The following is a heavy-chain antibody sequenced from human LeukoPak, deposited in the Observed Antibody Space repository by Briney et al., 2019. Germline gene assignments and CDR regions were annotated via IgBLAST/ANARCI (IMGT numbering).Heavy chain of an antibody. CDR2: INAGNGNT. CDR3: ARDRVAVAGTTLHY. Sequence: ASVKVSCKASGYTFTSYAMHWVRQGPGQRLGWMGWINAGNGNTKYSQKFQGRVTITRDTSASTAYMELSSLRSEDTAVYYCARDRVAVAGTTLHYWGQGTLVTVSS. D-gene: IGHD6-19*01. CDR1: GYTFTSYA. V-gene: IGHV1-3*01. J-gene: IGHJ4*02.